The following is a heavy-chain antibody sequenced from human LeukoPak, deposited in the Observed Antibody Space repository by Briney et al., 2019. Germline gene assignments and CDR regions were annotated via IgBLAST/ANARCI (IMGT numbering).Heavy chain of an antibody. CDR1: GGSISSGGYY. CDR3: ASPCSSTSCHDAFDI. CDR2: IYYSGST. V-gene: IGHV4-31*03. J-gene: IGHJ3*02. Sequence: SQTLSLTCTVSGGSISSGGYYWSWIRQHPGKGLEWIGYIYYSGSTYDNPSLKSRVTISVDTSKNQFSLKLSSVTAADTAVYYCASPCSSTSCHDAFDIWGQGTMVTVSS. D-gene: IGHD2-2*01.